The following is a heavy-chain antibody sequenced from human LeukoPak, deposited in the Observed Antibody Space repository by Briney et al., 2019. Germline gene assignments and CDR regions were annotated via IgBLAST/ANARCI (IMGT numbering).Heavy chain of an antibody. CDR3: ARALRRYSYGYPSPDY. D-gene: IGHD5-18*01. CDR1: GFTFSSYE. Sequence: GGSLRLSCAASGFTFSSYEMNWVRQAPGKGLEWVSYISSSGSTIYYADSVKGRFTFSRDNAKNSLYLQMNSLRAEDTAFYYCARALRRYSYGYPSPDYWGQGTLVTVSS. J-gene: IGHJ4*02. V-gene: IGHV3-48*03. CDR2: ISSSGSTI.